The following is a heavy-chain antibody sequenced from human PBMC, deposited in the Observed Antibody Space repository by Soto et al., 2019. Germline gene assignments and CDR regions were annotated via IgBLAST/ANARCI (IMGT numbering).Heavy chain of an antibody. D-gene: IGHD6-6*01. Sequence: QVPLVQSGAEVKKPGASVKVSCKASGYTFTSYGISWVRQAPGQGLEWMGWISAYNGNTNYAQKLQGRVTMTTDTTTSTAYMELRSLRSVVTAVYYCARDRGLSSSWRTYYFDYRGQGTLVTVSS. V-gene: IGHV1-18*01. CDR3: ARDRGLSSSWRTYYFDY. CDR1: GYTFTSYG. CDR2: ISAYNGNT. J-gene: IGHJ4*02.